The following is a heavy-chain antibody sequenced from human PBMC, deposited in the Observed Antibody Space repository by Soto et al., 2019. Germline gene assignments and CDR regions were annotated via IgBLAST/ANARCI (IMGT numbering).Heavy chain of an antibody. Sequence: PGGSLSLSCAASVFSFRGYAMHWVRQAPGKGLEWVSVICVSADSTYYADSVKGRFTISRENSKNTLYLQMNSLRAQDTAVYYCAKPGPAGRGIAPARAPFDYWGQGTLVTVSS. CDR3: AKPGPAGRGIAPARAPFDY. D-gene: IGHD6-13*01. CDR2: ICVSADST. CDR1: VFSFRGYA. J-gene: IGHJ4*02. V-gene: IGHV3-23*01.